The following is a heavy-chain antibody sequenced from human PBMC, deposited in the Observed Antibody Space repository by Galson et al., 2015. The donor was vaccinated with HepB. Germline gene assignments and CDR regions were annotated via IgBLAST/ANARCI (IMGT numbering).Heavy chain of an antibody. D-gene: IGHD3-10*01. Sequence: SLRLSCAASGFTFSSYAMSWVRQAPGKGLEWVSAISGSGGSTYYADSVKGRFTISRDNSKNTLYLQMNSMRAEYTAVYSCAKEASYYYASGVDYWGQGTLVTVSS. CDR2: ISGSGGST. J-gene: IGHJ4*02. CDR3: AKEASYYYASGVDY. V-gene: IGHV3-23*01. CDR1: GFTFSSYA.